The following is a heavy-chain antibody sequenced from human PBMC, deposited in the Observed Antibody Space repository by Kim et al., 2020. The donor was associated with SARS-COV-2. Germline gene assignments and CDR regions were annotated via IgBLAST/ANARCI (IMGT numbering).Heavy chain of an antibody. CDR2: IYYSGST. J-gene: IGHJ4*02. D-gene: IGHD3-22*01. V-gene: IGHV4-39*01. CDR3: ASTLYHYDSSGYVFDY. CDR1: GGSISSSSYY. Sequence: SETLSLTCTVSGGSISSSSYYWGWIRQPPGKGLEWIGSIYYSGSTYYNPSLKSRVTISVDTSKNQFSLKLSSVTAADTAVYYCASTLYHYDSSGYVFDYWGQGTLVTVSS.